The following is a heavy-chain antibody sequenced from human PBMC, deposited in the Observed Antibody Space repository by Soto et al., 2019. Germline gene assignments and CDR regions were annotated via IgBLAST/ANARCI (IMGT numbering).Heavy chain of an antibody. CDR1: GFTFDDYA. CDR3: AKAQYSSSSAYYYRMDF. D-gene: IGHD6-6*01. CDR2: ISWNSGSI. Sequence: PGGSLRLSCAACGFTFDDYAMHWVRQPPGKXLEWVSTISWNSGSIGYADSVKGRFTISRDNAKNSLYLQMNSLRAEDTALYYCAKAQYSSSSAYYYRMDFWGQGTTVTVSS. V-gene: IGHV3-9*01. J-gene: IGHJ6*02.